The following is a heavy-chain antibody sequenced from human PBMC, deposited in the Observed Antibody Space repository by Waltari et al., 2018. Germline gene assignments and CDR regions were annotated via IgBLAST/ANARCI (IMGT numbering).Heavy chain of an antibody. D-gene: IGHD6-19*01. Sequence: QVQLVQSGAEVKKPGASVKVSCKASGYTFTGYYMHWVRQAPGQGLEWMGRINPNSGGTNYAQKFQGRVTMTRDTSISTAYMELSRLRSDDTAVYYCARDFESPTRRGWYEVRFDYWGQGTLVTVSS. CDR3: ARDFESPTRRGWYEVRFDY. J-gene: IGHJ4*02. CDR2: INPNSGGT. CDR1: GYTFTGYY. V-gene: IGHV1-2*06.